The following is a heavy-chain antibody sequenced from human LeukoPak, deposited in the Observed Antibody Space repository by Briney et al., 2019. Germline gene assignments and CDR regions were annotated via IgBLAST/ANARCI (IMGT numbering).Heavy chain of an antibody. J-gene: IGHJ4*02. V-gene: IGHV3-21*01. CDR2: ISSSSSYI. CDR1: GFIFSSYS. CDR3: ARDPSGIAAAI. D-gene: IGHD6-13*01. Sequence: PGGSLRLSCAASGFIFSSYSMNWVRQAPGKGLEWVSSISSSSSYIYYADSVKGRFTISRDNAKNSLYLQMNSLRAEDTAVYYCARDPSGIAAAIWGQGTLVTVSS.